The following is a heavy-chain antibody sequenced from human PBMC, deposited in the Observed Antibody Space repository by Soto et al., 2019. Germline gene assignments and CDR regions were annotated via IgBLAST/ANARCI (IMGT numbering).Heavy chain of an antibody. CDR3: ANYRTGGSPWGWRGDKEFVF. V-gene: IGHV3-23*01. D-gene: IGHD2-15*01. Sequence: EVQLLESGGGLVQPGGSLRLSCAASGFTFSSYAMSWVRQAPGKGLEWVSAISGSGGSTYYADSVKGRFTISRDNSKKSIHLQMSKLRVEDTAVYYCANYRTGGSPWGWRGDKEFVFWGQGPLVT. CDR1: GFTFSSYA. J-gene: IGHJ4*02. CDR2: ISGSGGST.